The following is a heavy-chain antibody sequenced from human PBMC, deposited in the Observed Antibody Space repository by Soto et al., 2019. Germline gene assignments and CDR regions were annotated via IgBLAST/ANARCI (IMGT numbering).Heavy chain of an antibody. Sequence: SETLSLTCTVSGGSVSSGSYYWSWIRQPPGKGLEWIGYISYSGSTNYNPSLKSRVTISVDTSKNQYSLNLSSVTAADTAVYYCARQDCSGHFCYPLGFGPWGQGTLVTVSS. CDR1: GGSVSSGSYY. CDR3: ARQDCSGHFCYPLGFGP. D-gene: IGHD2-15*01. V-gene: IGHV4-61*01. J-gene: IGHJ5*02. CDR2: ISYSGST.